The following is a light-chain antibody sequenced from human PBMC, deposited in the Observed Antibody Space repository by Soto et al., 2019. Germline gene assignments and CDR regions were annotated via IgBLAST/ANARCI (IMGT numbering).Light chain of an antibody. J-gene: IGKJ5*01. V-gene: IGKV3-11*01. CDR1: QSVASF. CDR3: QQRDNWPPLT. CDR2: DTS. Sequence: EIVLTQSPATLSLSPGERATLSCRASQSVASFLVWYQQKPGQAPRLLIYDTSNRATGIPARFSGSGSGTDFTLTIISLEPDDFAVYYCQQRDNWPPLTFGQGTRLEIK.